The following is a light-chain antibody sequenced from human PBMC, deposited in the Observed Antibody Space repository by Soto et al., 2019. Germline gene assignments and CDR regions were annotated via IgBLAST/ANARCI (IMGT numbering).Light chain of an antibody. V-gene: IGKV3-15*01. CDR3: QQYNNWPPIT. CDR1: QGGSNN. Sequence: EIMMTQSPATPAVAPGERATLPFRGSQGGSNNLAWYQQEPGQAPRLLIYYASTRATGIPARFSGSGSGTEFTLTISSLQSEDFALYYCQQYNNWPPITFDQGTRLEIK. J-gene: IGKJ5*01. CDR2: YAS.